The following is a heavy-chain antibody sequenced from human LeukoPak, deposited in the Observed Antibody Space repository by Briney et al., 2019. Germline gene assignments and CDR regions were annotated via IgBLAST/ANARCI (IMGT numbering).Heavy chain of an antibody. CDR3: AKDGRAKQWLVADFDY. Sequence: GGSLRLSCAASGLTFSSYGMHWVRQAPGKGLEWVAFIRYDGSNKYYADSVKGRFTISRDNSKNTLYLQMNSLRAEDTAVYYCAKDGRAKQWLVADFDYWGQGTLVTVSS. D-gene: IGHD6-19*01. J-gene: IGHJ4*02. CDR1: GLTFSSYG. CDR2: IRYDGSNK. V-gene: IGHV3-30*02.